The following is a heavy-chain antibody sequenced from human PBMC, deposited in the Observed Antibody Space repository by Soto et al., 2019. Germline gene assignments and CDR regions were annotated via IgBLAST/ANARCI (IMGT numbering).Heavy chain of an antibody. Sequence: EVQLSESGGGLVQPGGSLRLSCAASGFAFSTYGMSWVRQAPGKGLEWVSAINGAGDSTHYADSVKGRFTVSRDNSRNTLSLQMNSPKVEDTGVYYCVKKGIASANRSPYFDYWGQGTLVTVSS. J-gene: IGHJ4*02. CDR2: INGAGDST. V-gene: IGHV3-23*01. CDR1: GFAFSTYG. CDR3: VKKGIASANRSPYFDY. D-gene: IGHD6-13*01.